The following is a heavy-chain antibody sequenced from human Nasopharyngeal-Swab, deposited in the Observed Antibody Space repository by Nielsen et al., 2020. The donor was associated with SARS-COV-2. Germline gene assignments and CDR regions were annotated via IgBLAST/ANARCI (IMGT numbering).Heavy chain of an antibody. CDR1: GGSISSGSYY. CDR3: ARIGRFFDWLSGQYGMDV. Sequence: SETLSLTCTVSGGSISSGSYYWSWLRQPAGKGLEWIGHIYINGSTNYNPSLKSRVSISADTSKNQFSLKLNSVTAADTAVYYCARIGRFFDWLSGQYGMDVWGQGTTVIVSS. D-gene: IGHD3-9*01. V-gene: IGHV4-61*09. CDR2: IYINGST. J-gene: IGHJ6*02.